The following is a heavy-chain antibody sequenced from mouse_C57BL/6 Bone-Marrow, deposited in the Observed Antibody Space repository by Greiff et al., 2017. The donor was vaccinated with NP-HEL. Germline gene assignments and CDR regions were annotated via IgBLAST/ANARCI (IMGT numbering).Heavy chain of an antibody. J-gene: IGHJ1*03. D-gene: IGHD1-1*01. CDR1: GYTFTSYW. CDR3: ARGITTVVATRDV. CDR2: IDPSDSYT. V-gene: IGHV1-50*01. Sequence: QVQLQQPGAELVKPGASVKLSCKASGYTFTSYWMQWVKQRPGQGLEWIGEIDPSDSYTNYNQKFKGKATLTVDTSSSTAYMQLSSLTSEDSAVYYCARGITTVVATRDVWGTGTTVTVSS.